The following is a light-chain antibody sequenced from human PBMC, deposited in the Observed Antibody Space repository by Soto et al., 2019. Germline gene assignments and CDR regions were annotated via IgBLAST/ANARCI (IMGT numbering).Light chain of an antibody. CDR2: DAS. J-gene: IGKJ1*01. CDR3: QQRRSWPRT. CDR1: ESVSSY. V-gene: IGKV3-11*01. Sequence: EIVLTQSPGTLSLSPGERATLSCRADESVSSYLAWYQQKPGQAPRLLIYDASNRATGVPARFSGSGSGTDFTLTVSSLEPEDFAVYYCQQRRSWPRTFGQGTKVDIK.